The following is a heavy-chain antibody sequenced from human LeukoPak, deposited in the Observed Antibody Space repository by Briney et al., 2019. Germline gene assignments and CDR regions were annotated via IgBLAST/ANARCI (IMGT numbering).Heavy chain of an antibody. Sequence: PGRSLRLSCAASGFTFSSYGMHWVRQAPGKGLEWVAVISYDGSNKYYVDSVKGRFTISRDNSKNTLYLQMNSLRAEDTAVYYCAKTPQPYYNYYTMDVWGQGTTVTVSS. D-gene: IGHD1-1*01. CDR3: AKTPQPYYNYYTMDV. J-gene: IGHJ6*02. CDR1: GFTFSSYG. V-gene: IGHV3-30*18. CDR2: ISYDGSNK.